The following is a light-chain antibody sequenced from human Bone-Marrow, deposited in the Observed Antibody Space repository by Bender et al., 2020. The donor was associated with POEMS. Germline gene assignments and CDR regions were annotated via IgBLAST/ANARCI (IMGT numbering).Light chain of an antibody. V-gene: IGLV3-1*01. Sequence: AARITCSGDALPKQFAFWYQQKTGQAPILVIYQDSKRPSGIPERFSGSNSGNTATLTISGTPAVDEADYYCQVWHTSSYHPVFGGGTKVTVL. J-gene: IGLJ3*02. CDR3: QVWHTSSYHPV. CDR1: ALPKQF. CDR2: QDS.